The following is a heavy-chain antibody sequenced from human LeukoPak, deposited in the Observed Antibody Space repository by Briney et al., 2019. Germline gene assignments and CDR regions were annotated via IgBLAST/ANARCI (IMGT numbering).Heavy chain of an antibody. V-gene: IGHV3-23*01. CDR2: ISGSGGST. D-gene: IGHD2-21*02. J-gene: IGHJ4*02. CDR1: GFTFSNYG. Sequence: GGSLRLSCPASGFTFSNYGMSWVRQAQGKGLEWVSAISGSGGSTYYADSVKGRFTISRDNSKNTLYLQMNSLRAEDTAVYYCAKSHHVTAIDYWGQGTLVTVSS. CDR3: AKSHHVTAIDY.